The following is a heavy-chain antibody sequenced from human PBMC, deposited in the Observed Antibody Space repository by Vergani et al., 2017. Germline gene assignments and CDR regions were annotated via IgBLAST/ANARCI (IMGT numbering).Heavy chain of an antibody. CDR3: AREYSSSVGFLAY. CDR2: IYYNGNT. V-gene: IGHV4-30-4*08. Sequence: QVQLQESGPGLVKPSQTLSRTCTVSGGSISSGDYYWSWIRQPPGKGLEWIGYIYYNGNTYYNPSLKSRVTISVDTSKNQFSLKLSSVTAADTAVYYCAREYSSSVGFLAYWGQGTLVTVSS. CDR1: GGSISSGDYY. J-gene: IGHJ4*02. D-gene: IGHD6-6*01.